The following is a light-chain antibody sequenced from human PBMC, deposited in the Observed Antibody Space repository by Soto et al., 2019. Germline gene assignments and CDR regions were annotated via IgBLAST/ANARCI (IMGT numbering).Light chain of an antibody. CDR2: GAS. CDR3: QQYNNWPPIT. J-gene: IGKJ5*01. Sequence: EIVMTQSPATLSVSRGERATLHCRASQSVSSNLAWYQQKPGQAPRLLIYGASTRATGIPARFSGSGSGTEFTLTISSLQSEDFSVYYCQQYNNWPPITFGQGTQLEIK. CDR1: QSVSSN. V-gene: IGKV3-15*01.